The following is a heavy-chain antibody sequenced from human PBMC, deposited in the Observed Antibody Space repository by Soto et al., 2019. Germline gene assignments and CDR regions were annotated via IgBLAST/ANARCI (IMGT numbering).Heavy chain of an antibody. Sequence: SETLSLTCAVYGGSFSGYYWSWIRQPPGKGLEWIGEINHSGSTNYNPSLKSRVTISVDTSKNQFSLKLSSVTAADTAVYYCARVLRTGDITIFGVGHRTRIVHGMDVWGQGTTVTVSS. CDR2: INHSGST. D-gene: IGHD3-3*01. V-gene: IGHV4-34*01. CDR3: ARVLRTGDITIFGVGHRTRIVHGMDV. CDR1: GGSFSGYY. J-gene: IGHJ6*02.